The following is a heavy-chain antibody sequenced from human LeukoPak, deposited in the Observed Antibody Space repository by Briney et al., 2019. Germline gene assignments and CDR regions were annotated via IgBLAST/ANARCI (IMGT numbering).Heavy chain of an antibody. CDR3: ARSAGGYSSSWYVDY. CDR1: GFTFSDYY. CDR2: ISSSSSYT. J-gene: IGHJ4*02. D-gene: IGHD6-13*01. V-gene: IGHV3-11*06. Sequence: PGGSLRLSCAASGFTFSDYYMSWIRQAPGKGLEWVSYISSSSSYTNYADTVKGRFTISRDNAKNSLYLQMNSLRAEDTAVYYCARSAGGYSSSWYVDYWGQGTLVTVSS.